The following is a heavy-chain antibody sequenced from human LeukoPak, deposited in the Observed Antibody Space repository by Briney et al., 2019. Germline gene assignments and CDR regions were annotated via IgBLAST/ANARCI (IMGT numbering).Heavy chain of an antibody. CDR2: IVVGSGNT. Sequence: ASVKVSCKASGYTFTSYYMHWVRQAPGQRLEWIGWIVVGSGNTNYAQKFQERVTITRDMSTSTAYMELSSLRSEDTAVYYCAAENYGDRYYFDYWGQGTLVTVSS. V-gene: IGHV1-58*02. J-gene: IGHJ4*02. CDR3: AAENYGDRYYFDY. D-gene: IGHD4-17*01. CDR1: GYTFTSYY.